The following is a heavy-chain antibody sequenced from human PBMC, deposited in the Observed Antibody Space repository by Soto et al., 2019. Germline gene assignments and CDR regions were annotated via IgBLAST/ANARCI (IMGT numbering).Heavy chain of an antibody. V-gene: IGHV3-30*18. CDR2: ISYDGSNK. J-gene: IGHJ6*02. CDR3: AKGGYGDPGYQYGMDV. Sequence: GGSLRLSCAASGFPFSSYGMHLVRQAPGKGLEWVAVISYDGSNKYYADSVKGRFNISRDKSKNTLYLQMNSLRAEDTDVYYCAKGGYGDPGYQYGMDVWGQGNTVTVSS. D-gene: IGHD4-17*01. CDR1: GFPFSSYG.